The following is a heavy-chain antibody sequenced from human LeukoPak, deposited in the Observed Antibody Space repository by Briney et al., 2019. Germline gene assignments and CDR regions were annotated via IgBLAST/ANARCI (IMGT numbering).Heavy chain of an antibody. V-gene: IGHV3-7*03. CDR2: IKQDGTEE. J-gene: IGHJ4*02. CDR1: GFTFSSSL. Sequence: GGSLRLSCVASGFTFSSSLMSWVRRAPVKGLEWVANIKQDGTEEYYVDSVRGRFSISKDNAKNSLYLQMNSLRAGDTAVYYCARDPCHGALDYWGQGALVTVSS. D-gene: IGHD2-2*01. CDR3: ARDPCHGALDY.